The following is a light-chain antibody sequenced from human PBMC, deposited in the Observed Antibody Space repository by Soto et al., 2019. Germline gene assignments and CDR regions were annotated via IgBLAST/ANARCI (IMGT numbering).Light chain of an antibody. V-gene: IGKV1-5*03. CDR2: KAS. J-gene: IGKJ1*01. CDR1: HSISSW. CDR3: QQYETFSGT. Sequence: GDRVTIPCRASHSISSWLAWYQQTAGKAPKLLIYKASSVEGGVPSRFSGSGSGTEFPLTIASLQPDDFATYYCQQYETFSGTFGPGTKVDI.